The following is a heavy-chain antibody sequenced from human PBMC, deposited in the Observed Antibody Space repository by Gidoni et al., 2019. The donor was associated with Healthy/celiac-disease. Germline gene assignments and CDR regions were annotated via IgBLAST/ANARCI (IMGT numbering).Heavy chain of an antibody. J-gene: IGHJ6*02. D-gene: IGHD3-3*01. CDR1: GVTFSSYS. V-gene: IGHV3-21*01. Sequence: EVQLVESGGGLVKPGGSLRLSWAASGVTFSSYSMNGVRQAPGKGLEWVSSISSSSSYIYYADSVKGRFPISRDNAKNSLYLQMNSLRAEDTAVYYCARLTIFGVVSVGMDVWGQGTTVTVSS. CDR3: ARLTIFGVVSVGMDV. CDR2: ISSSSSYI.